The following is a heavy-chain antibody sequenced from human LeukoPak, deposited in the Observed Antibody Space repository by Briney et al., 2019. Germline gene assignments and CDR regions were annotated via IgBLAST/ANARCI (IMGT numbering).Heavy chain of an antibody. V-gene: IGHV3-48*03. D-gene: IGHD5-24*01. J-gene: IGHJ3*02. Sequence: PGGSLRLSCAASGFTFSSYEMNWVRQAPGKGLEWVSYISSSGSTIYYADSVKGRFTISRDNAKNSLYLQMNSLRAEDTAVYYCPRGVKGERWLQPGAFDIWGQGTMVTVSS. CDR2: ISSSGSTI. CDR3: PRGVKGERWLQPGAFDI. CDR1: GFTFSSYE.